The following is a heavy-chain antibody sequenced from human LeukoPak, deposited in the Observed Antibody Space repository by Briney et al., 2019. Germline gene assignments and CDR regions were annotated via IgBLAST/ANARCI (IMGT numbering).Heavy chain of an antibody. D-gene: IGHD3-22*01. CDR2: IYPSGGGT. CDR3: ARGDDSSGYYLYYFDY. CDR1: GFTFSSYA. V-gene: IGHV3-23*01. J-gene: IGHJ4*02. Sequence: GGSLRLSCAASGFTFSSYAMSWVRQTPGKGLEWVSGIYPSGGGTYYADSVKGRFTVSRDNAKNSLFLQMNSLRAEDTAVYYCARGDDSSGYYLYYFDYWGQGTLVTVSS.